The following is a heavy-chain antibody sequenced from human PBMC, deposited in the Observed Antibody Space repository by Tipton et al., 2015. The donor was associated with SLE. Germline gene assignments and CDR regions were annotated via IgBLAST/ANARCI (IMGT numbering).Heavy chain of an antibody. CDR1: GGSITSYY. CDR3: ARDSIPRDTGYYYYGMDV. Sequence: TLSLTCTVSGGSITSYYWSWIRQPAGKGLEWIGRIYSGGSTDYNPSLKSRVTIPLDTSKNQFSLTLSSVTAADTAVYYCARDSIPRDTGYYYYGMDVWGQGTTVTVSS. J-gene: IGHJ6*02. CDR2: IYSGGST. D-gene: IGHD2/OR15-2a*01. V-gene: IGHV4-4*07.